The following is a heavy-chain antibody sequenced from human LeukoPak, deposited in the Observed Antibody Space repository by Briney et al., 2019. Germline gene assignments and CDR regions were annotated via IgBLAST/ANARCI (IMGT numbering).Heavy chain of an antibody. V-gene: IGHV3-23*01. J-gene: IGHJ4*02. Sequence: GGSLRLSCAASGFTFSSYAMSWVRLAPGKGLEWVSSISDSGSSAYYADSVKGRFTISRDNSKNTLYLQMNSLRAEDTAVYYCAKDLRDSTGGYYFDYWGQGTLVTVSS. D-gene: IGHD2-2*01. CDR2: ISDSGSSA. CDR3: AKDLRDSTGGYYFDY. CDR1: GFTFSSYA.